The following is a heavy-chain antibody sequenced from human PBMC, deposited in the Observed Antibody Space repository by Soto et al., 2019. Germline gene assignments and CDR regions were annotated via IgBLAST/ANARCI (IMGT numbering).Heavy chain of an antibody. Sequence: GGSLRLSCSASGFTFSSYAMHWVRQAPGRGLEYVSSITTNGVNTYYADSVKGRFTISRDNSKNSLYLQMSSLRVEDTAVYYCVNYDGCVRFFDLLSYWTQGTLVTGSS. J-gene: IGHJ4*02. CDR3: VNYDGCVRFFDLLSY. CDR2: ITTNGVNT. V-gene: IGHV3-64D*08. D-gene: IGHD3-9*01. CDR1: GFTFSSYA.